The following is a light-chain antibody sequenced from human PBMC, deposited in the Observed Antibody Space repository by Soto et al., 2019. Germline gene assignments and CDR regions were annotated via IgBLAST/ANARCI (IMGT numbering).Light chain of an antibody. CDR3: QQYNSYS. Sequence: TPMTQSPSTLSATIGDRETITCRASQSISNWLAWYQQKPGKAPKLLIYDASTLESGVPSRFSASGLGTEFTLTISSLQSEDFATYYCQQYNSYSFGQGTNVDIK. CDR2: DAS. J-gene: IGKJ1*01. V-gene: IGKV1-5*01. CDR1: QSISNW.